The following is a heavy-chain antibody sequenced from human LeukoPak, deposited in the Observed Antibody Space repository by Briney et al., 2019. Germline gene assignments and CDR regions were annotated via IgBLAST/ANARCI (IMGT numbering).Heavy chain of an antibody. CDR3: ARGRMAGTYVFDY. Sequence: ASVKVSCKASGDTFSSYAISWARQAPGQGLEWMGGNIPIFGTANYAQKFQGRVTITADESTSTAYMDLSSLRSEDTAVYYCARGRMAGTYVFDYWGQGTLVTVSS. V-gene: IGHV1-69*13. J-gene: IGHJ4*02. CDR2: NIPIFGTA. D-gene: IGHD6-19*01. CDR1: GDTFSSYA.